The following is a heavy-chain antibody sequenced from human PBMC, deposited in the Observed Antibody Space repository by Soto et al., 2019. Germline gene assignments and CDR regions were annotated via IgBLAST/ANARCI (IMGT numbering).Heavy chain of an antibody. D-gene: IGHD2-21*02. CDR3: ARTAIAGYYYYCVDV. CDR1: GYTFTNYH. CDR2: VTPSSGST. J-gene: IGHJ6*02. Sequence: GASVKVSCKASGYTFTNYHMHWVRQAPGQGPERMGIVTPSSGSTTYAQKFQGRVTMTRDTSTSTVYMELRSLRSEDTAVYYCARTAIAGYYYYCVDVWGQGTTVTVSS. V-gene: IGHV1-46*01.